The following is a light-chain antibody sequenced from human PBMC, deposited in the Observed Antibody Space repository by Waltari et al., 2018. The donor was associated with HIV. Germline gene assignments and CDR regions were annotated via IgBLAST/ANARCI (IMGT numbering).Light chain of an antibody. CDR3: QSADSRGSLWV. V-gene: IGLV2-8*01. CDR2: EVS. CDR1: SSDVGGYNY. J-gene: IGLJ3*02. Sequence: QSALTQPPSASGSPGQSVTISCTGTSSDVGGYNYVSWYQQHPGKAPKLMIYEVSKRPSGVPDRFFGSKSGNTASLTVSGLQAEDEADYHCQSADSRGSLWVFGGGTRLTVL.